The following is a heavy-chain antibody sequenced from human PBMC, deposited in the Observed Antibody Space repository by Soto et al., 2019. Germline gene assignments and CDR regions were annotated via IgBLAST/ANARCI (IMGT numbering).Heavy chain of an antibody. D-gene: IGHD5-12*01. CDR3: ARGSEGSYDYYYGMDV. V-gene: IGHV1-46*01. CDR1: GYTFTSYY. Sequence: GASVKVSCKASGYTFTSYYMHWVRQAPGQGLEWMGIINPSGGSTSYAQKFQGRVTMTRDTSTSTVYMELSSLRSEDTAVYYCARGSEGSYDYYYGMDVWGQGTTVTVSS. J-gene: IGHJ6*02. CDR2: INPSGGST.